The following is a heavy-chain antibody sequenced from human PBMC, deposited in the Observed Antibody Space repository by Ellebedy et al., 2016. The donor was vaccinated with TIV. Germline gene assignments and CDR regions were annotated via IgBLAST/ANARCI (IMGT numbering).Heavy chain of an antibody. D-gene: IGHD1-14*01. V-gene: IGHV3-48*04. Sequence: GGSLRLXXVVSGFTFSSSAMNWVRQAPGKGLEWISYIMSSGSTIYYADSVKGRFTISRDNAKGSLYLQMNSLRAEDTAVYYCAKGTGGGNYRNHAFDVWGRGTMVTVSS. CDR2: IMSSGSTI. CDR3: AKGTGGGNYRNHAFDV. J-gene: IGHJ3*01. CDR1: GFTFSSSA.